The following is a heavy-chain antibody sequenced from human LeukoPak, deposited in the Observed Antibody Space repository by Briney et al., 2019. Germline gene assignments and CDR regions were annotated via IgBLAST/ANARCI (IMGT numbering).Heavy chain of an antibody. CDR2: IIPIFGTA. V-gene: IGHV1-69*13. CDR1: GGTFSSYA. D-gene: IGHD3-22*01. Sequence: ASVKVSCKASGGTFSSYAISWVRQAPGQGLEWMGGIIPIFGTANYAQKFQGRVTITADESTSTAYMELSSLRSEDTAVYYCARDTYDSSGYYSWGLGTLVTVSS. J-gene: IGHJ4*02. CDR3: ARDTYDSSGYYS.